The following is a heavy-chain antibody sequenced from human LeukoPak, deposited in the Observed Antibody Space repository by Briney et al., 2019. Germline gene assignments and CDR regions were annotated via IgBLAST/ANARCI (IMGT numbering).Heavy chain of an antibody. V-gene: IGHV3-30*18. CDR3: AKGPLRGTAAAIDY. D-gene: IGHD2-2*01. Sequence: PGGSLRLSCAASGFTFNNYGMHWVRQAPGKGLEWVAVISYDGRNIHYPDSAKGRFTISRDISTDTLWLQMDSLRTEDTAVYYCAKGPLRGTAAAIDYWGQGTLVTVSS. CDR1: GFTFNNYG. J-gene: IGHJ4*02. CDR2: ISYDGRNI.